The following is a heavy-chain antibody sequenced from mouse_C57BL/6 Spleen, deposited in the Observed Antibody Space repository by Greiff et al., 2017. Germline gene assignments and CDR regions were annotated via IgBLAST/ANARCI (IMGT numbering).Heavy chain of an antibody. CDR2: IWSGGST. CDR1: GFSLTSYG. Sequence: VQLKESGPGLVQPSQSLSITCTVSGFSLTSYGVHWVRQSPGKGLEWLGVIWSGGSTDYNAAFISRLSISKDNSKSQVFVKMNSLQADDTAIYYCARVFITTVGAMDYWGQGTSVTVSS. J-gene: IGHJ4*01. V-gene: IGHV2-2*01. CDR3: ARVFITTVGAMDY. D-gene: IGHD1-1*01.